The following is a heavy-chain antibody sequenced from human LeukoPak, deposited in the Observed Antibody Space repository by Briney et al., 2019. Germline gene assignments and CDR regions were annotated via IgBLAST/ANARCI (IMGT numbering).Heavy chain of an antibody. CDR1: GGSISSSNFY. V-gene: IGHV4-39*07. CDR3: ARDVRGSSGRYYYYYMDV. D-gene: IGHD3-22*01. Sequence: ASETLSLTCTVSGGSISSSNFYWGWIRQPPGKGLEWIGSIYYSGSTYYNPSLKSRVTISVDTSKNQFSLKLSSVTAADTAVFYCARDVRGSSGRYYYYYMDVWGKGTTVTVSS. CDR2: IYYSGST. J-gene: IGHJ6*03.